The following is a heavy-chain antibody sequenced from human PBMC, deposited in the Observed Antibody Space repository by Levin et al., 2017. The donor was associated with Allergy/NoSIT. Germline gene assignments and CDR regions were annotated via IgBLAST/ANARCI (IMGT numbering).Heavy chain of an antibody. CDR3: ARVMSAISASGPEY. CDR1: GGSVSSSSYQ. D-gene: IGHD6-13*01. V-gene: IGHV4-39*07. CDR2: IYFTGST. J-gene: IGHJ4*02. Sequence: SETLSLTCTVSGGSVSSSSYQWGWIRQPPGKGLEWIGNIYFTGSTSYNPSLKNRVAMSIDTSRNQFFLNLTSVTAAETAFYYCARVMSAISASGPEYLGQGSLVTVSA.